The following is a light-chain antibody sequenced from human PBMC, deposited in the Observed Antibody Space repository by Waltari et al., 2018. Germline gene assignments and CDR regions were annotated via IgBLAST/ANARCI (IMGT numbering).Light chain of an antibody. J-gene: IGLJ2*01. CDR3: TSQSSNNGVK. V-gene: IGLV2-14*03. CDR2: DVN. Sequence: QSALTQPASVSGSPGQSITISCSGSSSDVGGDDSVSWFQDHPGQAPKVIIYDVNNRASGISDRFSGSKSGNTASLTISGLQAEDEGDYYCTSQSSNNGVKFGGGTKVTVL. CDR1: SSDVGGDDS.